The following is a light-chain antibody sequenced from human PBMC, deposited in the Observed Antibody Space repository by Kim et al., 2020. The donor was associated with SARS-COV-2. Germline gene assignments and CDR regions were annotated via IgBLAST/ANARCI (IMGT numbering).Light chain of an antibody. Sequence: DIVMTQSPDSLAVSLGERATINCKSSQSVLYSSNNKNYLAWYQQKPGQPPKLLIYWASTRESGVPDRFSGSGSGTDFTLTISSLQAEDVAVSFCQQYYSTPLTFGGGTKVDI. CDR1: QSVLYSSNNKNY. J-gene: IGKJ4*01. CDR2: WAS. V-gene: IGKV4-1*01. CDR3: QQYYSTPLT.